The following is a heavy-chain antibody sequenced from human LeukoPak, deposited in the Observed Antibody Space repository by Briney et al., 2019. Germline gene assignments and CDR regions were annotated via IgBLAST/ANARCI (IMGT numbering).Heavy chain of an antibody. J-gene: IGHJ3*02. CDR3: AREERDIVVVPAADDAFDI. D-gene: IGHD2-2*01. V-gene: IGHV3-21*01. Sequence: GGSLRLSCAASGFTFSSYSMNWVRQAPGKGLEWVSSISSSSSYIYYADSVKGRFTISRDNAKNSLYLQMNSLRAEDTAVYYCAREERDIVVVPAADDAFDIRGQGTMVTVSS. CDR1: GFTFSSYS. CDR2: ISSSSSYI.